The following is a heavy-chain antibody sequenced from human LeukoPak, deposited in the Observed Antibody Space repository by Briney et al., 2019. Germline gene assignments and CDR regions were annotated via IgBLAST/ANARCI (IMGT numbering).Heavy chain of an antibody. CDR3: ARVRGYSYSYVDY. D-gene: IGHD5-18*01. J-gene: IGHJ4*02. Sequence: SXYXXXNYXXXWVRQLPGEGLEWMGIIYPGDSDTRYSPSFQGQVTISADKSINTAYLQWSSLKASDTAMYYCARVRGYSYSYVDYWGQGTLVTVSS. V-gene: IGHV5-51*01. CDR1: XYXXXNYX. CDR2: IYPGDSDT.